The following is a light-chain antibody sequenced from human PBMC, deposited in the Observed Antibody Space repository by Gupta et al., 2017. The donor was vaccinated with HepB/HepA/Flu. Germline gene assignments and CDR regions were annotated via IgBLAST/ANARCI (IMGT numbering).Light chain of an antibody. J-gene: IGKJ3*01. V-gene: IGKV2-28*01. CDR3: MQALEFPLT. CDR1: RSLMFSNGFHY. Sequence: DIVMTQPPLSLSVTPGEPASISCRSSRSLMFSNGFHYLDWYLQKPGQSPQLLIYLVSNRASGVPDRFSGTGSGTEFTLKISRVEAEDVGVYYCMQALEFPLTFGHGTRVEI. CDR2: LVS.